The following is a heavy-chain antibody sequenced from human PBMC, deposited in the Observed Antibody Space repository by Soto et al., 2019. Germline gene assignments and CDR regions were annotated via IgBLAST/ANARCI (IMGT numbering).Heavy chain of an antibody. V-gene: IGHV3-30-3*01. CDR3: AKVGY. Sequence: GGSLRLSCAASGFTFSSYAMHWVRQAPGKGLEWVAVISYDGSNKYYADSVKGRFTISRDNSKNTLYLQMNSLRAEDTAVYYCAKVGYWGQGTLVTVSS. CDR1: GFTFSSYA. J-gene: IGHJ4*02. CDR2: ISYDGSNK.